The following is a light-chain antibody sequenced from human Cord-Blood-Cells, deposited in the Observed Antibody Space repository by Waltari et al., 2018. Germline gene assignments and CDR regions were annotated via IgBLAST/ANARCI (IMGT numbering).Light chain of an antibody. CDR3: SSYTSSSTFVV. J-gene: IGLJ2*01. CDR1: SSDVGGYNY. CDR2: DVS. V-gene: IGLV2-14*01. Sequence: QSALTQPASVSGSPGQSITISCTGTSSDVGGYNYVSWYQQHPGKAPKLMIYDVSKRPCGVSNRFCGSKSGNTASLTISGLQAEDEADYYCSSYTSSSTFVVFGGGTKLTVL.